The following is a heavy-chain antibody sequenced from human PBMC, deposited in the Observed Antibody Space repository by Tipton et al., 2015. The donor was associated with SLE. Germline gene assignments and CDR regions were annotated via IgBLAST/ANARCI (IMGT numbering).Heavy chain of an antibody. Sequence: LRLSCTIYRGSFSGYHWNWIRQTPEKGLEWIGEINYSGSANYNPSLKSRVTISMGMTKYLLSLELSSVTAADTAVYYCARGVAHFFDLGTFDIWGQGTVVTVSS. CDR1: RGSFSGYH. CDR3: ARGVAHFFDLGTFDI. D-gene: IGHD3-9*01. V-gene: IGHV4-34*01. CDR2: INYSGSA. J-gene: IGHJ3*02.